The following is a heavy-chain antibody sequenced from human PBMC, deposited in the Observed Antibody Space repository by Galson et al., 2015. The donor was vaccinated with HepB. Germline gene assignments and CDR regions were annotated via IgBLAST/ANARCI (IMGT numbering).Heavy chain of an antibody. J-gene: IGHJ5*02. Sequence: SLRLSCAASGFTFINYAMSWVRQAPGKGLEWVSSISGRGAGTTYYADSVKGRFTISRDNSKNTLYLQMNSLRVEDTAVYYCAPSDYDNFGPLGWFDPWGQGTQVTVAS. CDR3: APSDYDNFGPLGWFDP. V-gene: IGHV3-23*01. D-gene: IGHD4-11*01. CDR2: ISGRGAGT. CDR1: GFTFINYA.